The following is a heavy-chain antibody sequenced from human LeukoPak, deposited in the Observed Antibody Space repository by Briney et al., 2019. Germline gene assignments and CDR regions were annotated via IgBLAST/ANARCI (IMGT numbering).Heavy chain of an antibody. CDR3: ARVRVVPAAINWFDP. J-gene: IGHJ5*02. CDR1: GGSISSSSYY. V-gene: IGHV4-39*07. Sequence: SEALSLTCTVSGGSISSSSYYWGWIRQPPGKGLEWIGSIYCSGSTYYNPSLKSRVTISVDTSKNQFSLKLGSVTAADTAVYYCARVRVVPAAINWFDPWGQGTLVTVSS. CDR2: IYCSGST. D-gene: IGHD2-2*01.